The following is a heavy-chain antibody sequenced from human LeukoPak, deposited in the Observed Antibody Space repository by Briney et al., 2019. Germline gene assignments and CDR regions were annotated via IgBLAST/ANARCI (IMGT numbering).Heavy chain of an antibody. CDR2: FDPEEGET. CDR3: ATGTRTAMVMYY. J-gene: IGHJ4*02. D-gene: IGHD5-18*01. Sequence: ASAKVSCKVSGYTLTELSMHWVRQAPGKGLEWMGGFDPEEGETIYAQKFQGRVTMTEDTSTDTAYMELSSLRSEDTAVYYCATGTRTAMVMYYWGQGTLVTVSS. V-gene: IGHV1-24*01. CDR1: GYTLTELS.